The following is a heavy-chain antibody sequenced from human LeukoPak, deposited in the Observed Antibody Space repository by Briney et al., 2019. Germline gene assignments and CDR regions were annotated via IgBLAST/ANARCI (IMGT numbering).Heavy chain of an antibody. CDR2: IYHSGST. D-gene: IGHD1-14*01. CDR3: ARVNPGFDAFDI. Sequence: SETLSLTCAVSGGSISSSNRWSWVRQPPGKGLEWIGEIYHSGSTYYNPSLKSRVTISVDTSKNQFSLKLSSVTAADTAVYYCARVNPGFDAFDIWGQGTMVTVSS. V-gene: IGHV4-4*02. CDR1: GGSISSSNR. J-gene: IGHJ3*02.